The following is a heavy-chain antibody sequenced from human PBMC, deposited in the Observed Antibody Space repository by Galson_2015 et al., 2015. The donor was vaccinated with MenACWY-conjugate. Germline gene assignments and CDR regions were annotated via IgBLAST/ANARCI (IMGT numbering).Heavy chain of an antibody. D-gene: IGHD2-21*02. Sequence: SLRLSCAASGFTVNSNYMSWVRQAPGKGLEWVSLIYSGGGTYYADSVKGRFTISRDNSKNTLYLQMNSLRAEDTAVYYCATVTMTKGLDYWGQGTLVTVSS. CDR3: ATVTMTKGLDY. V-gene: IGHV3-66*02. CDR1: GFTVNSNY. CDR2: IYSGGGT. J-gene: IGHJ4*02.